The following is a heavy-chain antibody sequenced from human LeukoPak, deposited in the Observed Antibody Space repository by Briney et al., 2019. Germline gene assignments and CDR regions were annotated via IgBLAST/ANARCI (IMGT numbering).Heavy chain of an antibody. CDR1: GGSISSYY. D-gene: IGHD3-22*01. CDR3: AREYYYDSSGPNLDPIGAFDI. CDR2: IYYSGST. J-gene: IGHJ3*02. Sequence: SETLSLTCTVSGGSISSYYWSWIRQPPGKGLEWIGYIYYSGSTNYNPSLKSRVTISVDTSKNQFSLKLSSVTAADTAVYYCAREYYYDSSGPNLDPIGAFDIWGQGTMVTVSS. V-gene: IGHV4-59*01.